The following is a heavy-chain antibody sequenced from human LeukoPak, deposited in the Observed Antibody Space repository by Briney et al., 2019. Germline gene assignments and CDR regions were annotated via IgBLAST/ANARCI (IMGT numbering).Heavy chain of an antibody. D-gene: IGHD5-24*01. J-gene: IGHJ4*02. V-gene: IGHV4-34*01. CDR1: GGSFSGYY. CDR2: INHSGST. CDR3: ARGLSGDGCNPFNY. Sequence: SETLSLTCAVYGGSFSGYYWSWIRQPPGKGLEWIGEINHSGSTNYNPSLKSRVTISVDTSKNQFSLKLSSVTAADTAVYYCARGLSGDGCNPFNYWGQGTLVTVSS.